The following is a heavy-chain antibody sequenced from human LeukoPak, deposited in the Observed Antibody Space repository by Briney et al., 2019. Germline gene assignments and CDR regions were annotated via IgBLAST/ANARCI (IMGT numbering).Heavy chain of an antibody. CDR3: ARRGGSNPFDY. CDR2: IYYSGST. CDR1: GGSISTDS. V-gene: IGHV4-59*08. Sequence: SETLSLICTVSGGSISTDSWSWIRQPPGKGLEWIGYIYYSGSTNYNPSLKSRVTISVDTSRNQFSLKLSSVTAADTAVYYCARRGGSNPFDYWGQGTLVTVSS. D-gene: IGHD1-26*01. J-gene: IGHJ4*02.